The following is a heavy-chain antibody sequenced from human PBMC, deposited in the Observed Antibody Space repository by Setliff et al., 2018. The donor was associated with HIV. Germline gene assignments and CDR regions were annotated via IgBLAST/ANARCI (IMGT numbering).Heavy chain of an antibody. D-gene: IGHD1-26*01. CDR1: GGSMRSSGYS. V-gene: IGHV4-30-2*01. CDR2: IYYNGNA. J-gene: IGHJ5*02. CDR3: ARGGTSSNWFDP. Sequence: SETLSLTCAVSGGSMRSSGYSWTWIRQAPGKGLEWVGYIYYNGNAYYNPSLKSRVSMSLDTSKNQFSLKLTSVTAADTAVYYCARGGTSSNWFDPWGQGTLVTVSS.